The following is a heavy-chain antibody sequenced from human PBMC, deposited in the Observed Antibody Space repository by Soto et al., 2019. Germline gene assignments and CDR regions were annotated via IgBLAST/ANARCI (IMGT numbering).Heavy chain of an antibody. Sequence: QVQLQESGPGLVKPSQTLSLTCTVSGGSISSGDYYWSWIRQPPGKGLEWIGYIYYSGSTYYNPSLKSRVTISVDTSKNQFSLKLSSVTAADTAVYYCAREVTDDYGDYGANYWGQGTLVTVSS. CDR1: GGSISSGDYY. CDR2: IYYSGST. D-gene: IGHD4-17*01. CDR3: AREVTDDYGDYGANY. J-gene: IGHJ4*02. V-gene: IGHV4-30-4*01.